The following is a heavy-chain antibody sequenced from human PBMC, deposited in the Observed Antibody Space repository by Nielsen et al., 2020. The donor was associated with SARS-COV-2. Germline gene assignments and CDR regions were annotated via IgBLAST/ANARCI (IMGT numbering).Heavy chain of an antibody. J-gene: IGHJ4*02. V-gene: IGHV3-23*01. CDR1: GFTFSSYA. CDR3: AREGVHLGDFDY. D-gene: IGHD3-16*01. Sequence: GESLKISCAASGFTFSSYAMSWVRQAPGKGLEWVSVISGSGGNTNYADSVKGRFTISRDNSKNTLYLQMNSLRAEDTAVYYCAREGVHLGDFDYWGQGTLVTVSS. CDR2: ISGSGGNT.